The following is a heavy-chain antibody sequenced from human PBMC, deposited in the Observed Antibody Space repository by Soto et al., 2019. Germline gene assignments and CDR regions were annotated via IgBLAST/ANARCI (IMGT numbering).Heavy chain of an antibody. J-gene: IGHJ6*02. CDR2: IKQDGIEK. Sequence: PGGSLRLSCAASGFTFSSYWMSWVRQAPGKGLEWVANIKQDGIEKYYVDSVKGRVTISRDNAKNSLYLQMNSLRAEDTAVYYCARDYRTIRGAYYDFWSGYNYYYYYGMDVWGQGTTVTVSS. CDR3: ARDYRTIRGAYYDFWSGYNYYYYYGMDV. CDR1: GFTFSSYW. D-gene: IGHD3-3*01. V-gene: IGHV3-7*01.